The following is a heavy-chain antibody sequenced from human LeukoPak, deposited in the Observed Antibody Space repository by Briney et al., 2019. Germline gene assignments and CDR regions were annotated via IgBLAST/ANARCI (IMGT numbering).Heavy chain of an antibody. CDR2: IKSKTDGGTT. CDR3: TRDARGPDPYYDSSGYYPDY. J-gene: IGHJ4*02. D-gene: IGHD3-22*01. V-gene: IGHV3-15*01. CDR1: GFTFSNAW. Sequence: GGSLRLSCAASGFTFSNAWMSWVRQAPGKGLEWVGRIKSKTDGGTTDYAAPVKGRFTISRDDSKNTLYLQMNSLKTEDTAVYYCTRDARGPDPYYDSSGYYPDYWGQGTLVTVSS.